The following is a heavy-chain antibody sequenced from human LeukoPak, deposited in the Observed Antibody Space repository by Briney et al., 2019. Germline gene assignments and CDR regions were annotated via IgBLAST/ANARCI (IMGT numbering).Heavy chain of an antibody. CDR1: GFTFSSYG. D-gene: IGHD3-10*01. CDR3: AKGMMVRGVISNFDY. V-gene: IGHV3-23*01. CDR2: ISGSGAGT. Sequence: GGSLRLSCAASGFTFSSYGMSWVRQAPGKGLEWVSGISGSGAGTYYADSVKGRFTISRDNSKNTLYLQMNSLRAEDTAVYYCAKGMMVRGVISNFDYWGQGTLVTVSS. J-gene: IGHJ4*02.